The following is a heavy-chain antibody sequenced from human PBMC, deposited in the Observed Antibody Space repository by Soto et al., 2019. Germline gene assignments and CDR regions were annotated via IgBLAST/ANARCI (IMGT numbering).Heavy chain of an antibody. CDR2: ISSSSSTI. V-gene: IGHV3-48*02. Sequence: EVQLVESGGGLVQPGGSLRLSCAASGFTFSSYSMNWFRQAPGKGLEWVSYISSSSSTIYYADSVKGRFTISRDNAKNSRYLQMNSLRDEDTDVYYCAREGGSLNWFDPWGQGTLVTVSS. D-gene: IGHD1-26*01. CDR1: GFTFSSYS. J-gene: IGHJ5*02. CDR3: AREGGSLNWFDP.